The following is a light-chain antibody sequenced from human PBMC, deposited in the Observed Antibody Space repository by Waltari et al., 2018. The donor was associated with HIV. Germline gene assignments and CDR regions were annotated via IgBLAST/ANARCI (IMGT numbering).Light chain of an antibody. V-gene: IGLV1-44*01. CDR2: GNY. CDR3: ASWDASLNGWV. Sequence: QSVVTQPPSVSGTPGQTVTISCSGSTPNIGNTTVNWYQHLPGTAPKRLIYGNYQRPSGVPDRFSASKSGTSASLAISGLQSEDEADYYCASWDASLNGWVFGGGTKLTVL. J-gene: IGLJ3*02. CDR1: TPNIGNTT.